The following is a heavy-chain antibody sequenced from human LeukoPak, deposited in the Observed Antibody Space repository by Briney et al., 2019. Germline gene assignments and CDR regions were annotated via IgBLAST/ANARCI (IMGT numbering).Heavy chain of an antibody. CDR2: IYCSGST. V-gene: IGHV4-59*12. CDR1: GGSISSYY. J-gene: IGHJ3*02. CDR3: ASVPTQWELLPRDAFDI. D-gene: IGHD1-26*01. Sequence: SETLSLTCTVSGGSISSYYWSWIRQPPGKGLEWIGSIYCSGSTYYNPSLKSRVTISVDTSKNQFSLKLSSVTAADTAVYYCASVPTQWELLPRDAFDIWGQGTMVTVSS.